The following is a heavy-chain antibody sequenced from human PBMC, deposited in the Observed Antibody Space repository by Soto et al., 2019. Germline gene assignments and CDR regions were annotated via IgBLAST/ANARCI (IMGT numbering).Heavy chain of an antibody. D-gene: IGHD3-9*01. J-gene: IGHJ2*01. V-gene: IGHV3-21*01. Sequence: PVNGLEWVSSISSSSSYIFYADSVKGRFTISRDKAKNSLYLQMNSLRAEDTAVYYCFFVQAEDGIRDYRPVSAFLLNRSSDL. CDR2: ISSSSSYI. CDR3: FFVQAEDGIRDYRPVSAFLLNRSSDL.